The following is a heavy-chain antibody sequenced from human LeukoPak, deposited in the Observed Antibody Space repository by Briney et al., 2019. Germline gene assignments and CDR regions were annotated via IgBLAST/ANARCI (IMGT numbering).Heavy chain of an antibody. CDR2: INPNSGGT. Sequence: GASVKVSCKASGYTFTGYYMHWVRQAPGQGLEWMGWINPNSGGTNYAQKFQGRVTMTRDTSISTAYMELSRLRSDDTAVYYCALLFYGSGSYYNSYDYWGQGTLVTVSS. CDR1: GYTFTGYY. D-gene: IGHD3-10*01. J-gene: IGHJ4*02. CDR3: ALLFYGSGSYYNSYDY. V-gene: IGHV1-2*02.